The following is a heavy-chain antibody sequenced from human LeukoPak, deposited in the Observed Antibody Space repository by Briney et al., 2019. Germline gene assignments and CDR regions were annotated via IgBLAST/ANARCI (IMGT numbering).Heavy chain of an antibody. CDR1: GGSISSDDYY. Sequence: SETLSLTCTVSGGSISSDDYYWSWIRQPAGKGLEWIGRIHTSASTNYSPSLKSRVTISLDTSKNHFSLKLSSVTAADTAVYYCARMTIFGVVIDFDYWGQGTLVTVSS. J-gene: IGHJ4*02. CDR2: IHTSAST. D-gene: IGHD3-3*01. V-gene: IGHV4-61*02. CDR3: ARMTIFGVVIDFDY.